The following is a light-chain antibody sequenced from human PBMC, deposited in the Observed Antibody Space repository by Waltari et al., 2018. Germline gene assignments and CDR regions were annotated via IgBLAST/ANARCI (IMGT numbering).Light chain of an antibody. CDR1: QDIRND. CDR3: LQDYTYPMT. J-gene: IGKJ1*01. CDR2: ATS. V-gene: IGKV1-6*01. Sequence: AIQMTQSPSSLSASVGDRVTLTCRASQDIRNDLRWYQQKPGKAPKLLIYATSTLQREVPSRFSGSGSGTDFSLTINSLQAEDFATYYWLQDYTYPMTFGQGTKVEVK.